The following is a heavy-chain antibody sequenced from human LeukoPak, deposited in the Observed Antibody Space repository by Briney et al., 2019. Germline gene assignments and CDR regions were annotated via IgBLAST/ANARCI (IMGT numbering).Heavy chain of an antibody. CDR2: ILYDGSDK. D-gene: IGHD2-15*01. J-gene: IGHJ5*02. V-gene: IGHV3-30*18. CDR3: AKPRRGGGTCWDWLDP. Sequence: AESLTLSCAASGFTFSSYGMHWVRQAPGKGLEWVASILYDGSDKYYADSVNGRFTTSRDNSNNTLYLQIHSLRPDDTAVYYFAKPRRGGGTCWDWLDPWGQGTLVTVSS. CDR1: GFTFSSYG.